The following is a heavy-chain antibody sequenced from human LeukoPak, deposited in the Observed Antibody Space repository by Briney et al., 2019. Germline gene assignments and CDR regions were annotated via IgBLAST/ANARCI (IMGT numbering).Heavy chain of an antibody. CDR2: INTSGANT. D-gene: IGHD2-2*01. V-gene: IGHV3-64*04. Sequence: GGSLRLSCSASGFTFKSYAMHWVRQAPGKGLEYVSSINTSGANTYYADSVKGRFTISRDNSKNTLYLQMNSLRAEDTAVYYCARGQAYCSSTSCFSLFDYWGQGTLVTVSS. CDR3: ARGQAYCSSTSCFSLFDY. CDR1: GFTFKSYA. J-gene: IGHJ4*02.